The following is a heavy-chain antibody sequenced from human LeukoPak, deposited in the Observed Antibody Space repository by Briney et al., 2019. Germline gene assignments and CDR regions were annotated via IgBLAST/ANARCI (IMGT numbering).Heavy chain of an antibody. Sequence: SETLSLTCTVSGGSISSYYWSWIRQPPGKGLEWIGYIYYSGSTNYNPSLKSRVTISVDTSKNQFSLKLSSVTAADTAVYYCARQAPGGWFDPWGQGTLVTVSS. J-gene: IGHJ5*02. CDR1: GGSISSYY. D-gene: IGHD3-16*01. V-gene: IGHV4-59*08. CDR3: ARQAPGGWFDP. CDR2: IYYSGST.